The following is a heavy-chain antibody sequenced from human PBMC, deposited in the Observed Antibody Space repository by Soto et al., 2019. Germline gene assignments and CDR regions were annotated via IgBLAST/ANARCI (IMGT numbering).Heavy chain of an antibody. CDR3: TYARTDYDFWSGNDY. CDR2: IIPIFGTA. Sequence: SVKVSCKASGGTFSSYAISWVRQAPGQGLEWMGGIIPIFGTASYAQKFQGRVTITADESTSTAYMELSSLRSEDTAVYYCTYARTDYDFWSGNDYWGQGTLVTV. V-gene: IGHV1-69*13. CDR1: GGTFSSYA. J-gene: IGHJ4*02. D-gene: IGHD3-3*01.